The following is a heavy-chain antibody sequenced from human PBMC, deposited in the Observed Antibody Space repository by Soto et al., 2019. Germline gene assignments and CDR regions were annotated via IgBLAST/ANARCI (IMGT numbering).Heavy chain of an antibody. CDR3: ARDRSEGGRLPGYFDC. CDR2: IHYSGST. D-gene: IGHD1-26*01. CDR1: GGSISSGDYY. J-gene: IGHJ4*02. Sequence: SETLSLTCTVSGGSISSGDYYWSWIRQPPGKGLEWIGYIHYSGSTYYNPSLKSRVTISVDTSKNQFSLKLSSVTAADTAVYYCARDRSEGGRLPGYFDCWGQGTLVTVSS. V-gene: IGHV4-30-4*01.